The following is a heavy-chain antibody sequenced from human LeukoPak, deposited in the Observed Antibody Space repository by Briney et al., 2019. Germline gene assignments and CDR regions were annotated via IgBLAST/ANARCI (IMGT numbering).Heavy chain of an antibody. CDR2: ISGDGGST. D-gene: IGHD3-3*01. Sequence: PGGSLRLSCAASGFTFDDYAMHWVRQAPGKGLEWVSLISGDGGSTYYADSVKGRFTISRDNSKNSLYLQMNSLRTEDTALYYCAKVYRHDFWSGYYNYYYYGMDVWGQGTTVTVSS. CDR1: GFTFDDYA. J-gene: IGHJ6*02. CDR3: AKVYRHDFWSGYYNYYYYGMDV. V-gene: IGHV3-43*02.